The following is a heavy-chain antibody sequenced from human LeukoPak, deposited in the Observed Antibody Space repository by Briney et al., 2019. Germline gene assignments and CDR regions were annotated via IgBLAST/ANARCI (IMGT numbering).Heavy chain of an antibody. CDR2: INTNAGNP. D-gene: IGHD6-19*01. CDR3: ARGDWLVDY. Sequence: APVKVSCKASGYTFINYAVNWVRLAPGQGLEWMGCINTNAGNPTYAQGFTGRFVFSLDTSVSTAYLQISSLKAEDTAVYYCARGDWLVDYWGQGTLVTVSS. V-gene: IGHV7-4-1*02. J-gene: IGHJ4*02. CDR1: GYTFINYA.